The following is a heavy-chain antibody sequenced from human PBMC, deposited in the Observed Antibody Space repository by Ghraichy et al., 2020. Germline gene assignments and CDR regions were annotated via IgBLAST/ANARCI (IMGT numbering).Heavy chain of an antibody. CDR3: ARSWYYYDSSGYYPVYFDY. CDR2: IYYSGST. Sequence: SETLSLTCTVSGGSISSYYWSWIRQPPGKGLEWIGYIYYSGSTNYNPSLKSRVTISVDTSKNQFSLKLSSVTAADTAVYYCARSWYYYDSSGYYPVYFDYWGQGTLVTVSS. V-gene: IGHV4-59*01. J-gene: IGHJ4*02. CDR1: GGSISSYY. D-gene: IGHD3-22*01.